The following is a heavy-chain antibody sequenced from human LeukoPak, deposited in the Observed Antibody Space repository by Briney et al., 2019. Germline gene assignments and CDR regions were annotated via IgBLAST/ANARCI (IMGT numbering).Heavy chain of an antibody. CDR3: ARVLWRVSGGFGNSCRSDF. CDR2: ISTESNTL. Sequence: PGGSLRLSCVASGFTFSSYMITWVRQTPGKGLEWVSSISTESNTLHYAHSVKGRSTISRDDAKKSLYLKMDRLRVEDTAIYYCARVLWRVSGGFGNSCRSDFWGQGTLVSVSA. V-gene: IGHV3-21*01. J-gene: IGHJ4*02. CDR1: GFTFSSYM. D-gene: IGHD4-23*01.